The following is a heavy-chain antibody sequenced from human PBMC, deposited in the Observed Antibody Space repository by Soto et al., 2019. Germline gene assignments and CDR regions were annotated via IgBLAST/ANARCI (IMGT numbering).Heavy chain of an antibody. CDR3: ARDQAYYDILTGYGGMDV. J-gene: IGHJ6*02. Sequence: QVQLQESGPGLVKPSQPLSLTCTVSGGSLSCGGYYWGWIRQHPGKGLAWIGYIYYSGGTYYHPSRKSRVTLSVDTSKNQFSLKLISVTAADTAVYYCARDQAYYDILTGYGGMDVWGQGTTVTVSS. CDR2: IYYSGGT. D-gene: IGHD3-9*01. CDR1: GGSLSCGGYY. V-gene: IGHV4-31*03.